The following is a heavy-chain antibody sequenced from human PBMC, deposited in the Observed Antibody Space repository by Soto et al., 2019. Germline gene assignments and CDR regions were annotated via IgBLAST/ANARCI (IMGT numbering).Heavy chain of an antibody. CDR3: ARDGSPSGLDY. CDR2: IWYDGSNK. D-gene: IGHD6-25*01. V-gene: IGHV3-33*01. CDR1: GFTFSSYG. J-gene: IGHJ4*02. Sequence: GGSLRLSCAASGFTFSSYGMHWVRQAPGKGLEWVAVIWYDGSNKYYADSVKGRFTISRDNSKNTLYLQMNSLRAEDTAVYYCARDGSPSGLDYWGQGTLVTVSS.